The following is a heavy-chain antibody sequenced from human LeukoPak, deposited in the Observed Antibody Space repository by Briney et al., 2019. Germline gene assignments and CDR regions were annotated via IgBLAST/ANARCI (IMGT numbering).Heavy chain of an antibody. V-gene: IGHV3-23*01. D-gene: IGHD5-18*01. Sequence: PGGSLRLSCAASGFTFSSFSMNWVRQAPGKGLEWVSTISTGGAATYYADSVKGRFTISRDNSKNTLYLQMNSLRAEDTAVYYCAKSGADTAMVNWFDPWGQGTLVTVSS. J-gene: IGHJ5*02. CDR3: AKSGADTAMVNWFDP. CDR2: ISTGGAAT. CDR1: GFTFSSFS.